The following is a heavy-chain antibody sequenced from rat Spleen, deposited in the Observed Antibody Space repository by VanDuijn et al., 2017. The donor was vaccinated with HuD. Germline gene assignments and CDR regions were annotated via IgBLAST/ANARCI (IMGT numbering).Heavy chain of an antibody. V-gene: IGHV5-25*01. Sequence: EVQLVESDGGLVQPGRSLKLSCAASGFTFSNFYMAWVRQAPTKGLEWVASISTGGDNTYYRDSVKGRFTISRDNAKSTRYLQMDSLRSEDTATYYCARHYYGYNDYWGQGVMVTVSS. CDR1: GFTFSNFY. CDR2: ISTGGDNT. D-gene: IGHD1-9*01. J-gene: IGHJ2*01. CDR3: ARHYYGYNDY.